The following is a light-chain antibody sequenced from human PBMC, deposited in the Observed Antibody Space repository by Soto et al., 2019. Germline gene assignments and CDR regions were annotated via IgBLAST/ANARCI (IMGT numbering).Light chain of an antibody. CDR1: SSDDGDYNY. J-gene: IGLJ2*01. CDR2: DVS. V-gene: IGLV2-14*03. CDR3: SSYTSTSTPVL. Sequence: QSALTQAASVSGSPGQSVTISCTGISSDDGDYNYVSWYQQHPGKAPKLMIYDVSNRPSGVSNRFSGSKSGNTASLTISGLQAEDEADYYCSSYTSTSTPVLFGGGTKLTVL.